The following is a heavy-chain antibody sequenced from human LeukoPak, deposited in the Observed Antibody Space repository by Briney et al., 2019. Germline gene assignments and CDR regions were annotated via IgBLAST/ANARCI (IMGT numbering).Heavy chain of an antibody. V-gene: IGHV1-18*01. CDR1: GYTFTSYG. Sequence: ASVKVSCKASGYTFTSYGISWVRQAPGQGLEWMGWTSAYNGNTNFAQKLQGRVTMTTDTSTSTAYMDLRSLRSDDTAVYYCARDQAATNTQVRFCLDWGQGTLVTVSS. D-gene: IGHD3-9*01. J-gene: IGHJ4*02. CDR2: TSAYNGNT. CDR3: ARDQAATNTQVRFCLD.